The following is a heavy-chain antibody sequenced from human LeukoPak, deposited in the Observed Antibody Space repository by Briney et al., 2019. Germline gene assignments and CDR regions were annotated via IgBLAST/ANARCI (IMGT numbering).Heavy chain of an antibody. D-gene: IGHD3-22*01. V-gene: IGHV3-48*02. CDR2: ISSSSGTI. J-gene: IGHJ4*02. CDR1: GFTFSSYS. Sequence: GGSLRLSCAASGFTFSSYSMNWVHQAPGKGLEWVSYISSSSGTIYYADSVKGRFTISRDNAENSLYLQMNNLRDEDTAVYYCARDLNLYDSSGYYPRWGQGTLVTVSS. CDR3: ARDLNLYDSSGYYPR.